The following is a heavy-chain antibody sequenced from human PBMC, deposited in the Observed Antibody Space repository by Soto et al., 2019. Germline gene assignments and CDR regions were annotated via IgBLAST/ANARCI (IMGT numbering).Heavy chain of an antibody. CDR1: GFTFSDHY. D-gene: IGHD4-4*01. V-gene: IGHV3-72*01. CDR2: SRNKPNSYTT. Sequence: PGGSLRLSCAASGFTFSDHYMDWVRQAPGRGLEWVGRSRNKPNSYTTTYAASVEGRFTISRDESMNSVFLQMNSLKTEDTAVYYCGVYSNYYYYGIDVWGQGTTVTVS. CDR3: GVYSNYYYYGIDV. J-gene: IGHJ6*02.